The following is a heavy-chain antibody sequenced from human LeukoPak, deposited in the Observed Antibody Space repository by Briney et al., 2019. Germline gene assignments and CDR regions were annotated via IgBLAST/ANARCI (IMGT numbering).Heavy chain of an antibody. J-gene: IGHJ4*02. CDR2: IKRKGDDGTI. CDR3: TAGTGRSDFDY. D-gene: IGHD3/OR15-3a*01. CDR1: GFTFNNAW. V-gene: IGHV3-15*01. Sequence: GGSLRLSCAASGFTFNNAWMSWVRQAPGKGLERVGRIKRKGDDGTIDYAAPVKGRFTISRDDSKNTLYLKMNSLKSEDTAVYYCTAGTGRSDFDYWGQGTLVTVSS.